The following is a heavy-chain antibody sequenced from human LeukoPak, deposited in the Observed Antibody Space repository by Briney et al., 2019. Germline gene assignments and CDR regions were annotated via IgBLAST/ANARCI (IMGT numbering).Heavy chain of an antibody. Sequence: PGGSLRLSCAASGFTFSSYAMSWVRQAPGKGLEWVSAISGSGGSTYYADSVKGRFTISRDNSKNTLCLQMNSLRAEDTAVYYCAKVMEQLVRRDYFDYWGQGTLVTVSS. V-gene: IGHV3-23*01. J-gene: IGHJ4*02. CDR2: ISGSGGST. CDR1: GFTFSSYA. D-gene: IGHD6-13*01. CDR3: AKVMEQLVRRDYFDY.